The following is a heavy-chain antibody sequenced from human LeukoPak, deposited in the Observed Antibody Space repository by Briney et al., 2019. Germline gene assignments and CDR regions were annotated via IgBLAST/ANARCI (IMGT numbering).Heavy chain of an antibody. CDR3: TRRAAADTFYSDY. J-gene: IGHJ4*02. V-gene: IGHV3-64*02. CDR1: GFTFSIYA. Sequence: GGSLRLSCAASGFTFSIYAMHGVRQAPEKGLEYVAAISYDGGSTYYADSVKGRFTISRDNSKNTLYLQMGSLRAEDMALYYCTRRAAADTFYSDYWGQGILVTVSS. CDR2: ISYDGGST. D-gene: IGHD6-13*01.